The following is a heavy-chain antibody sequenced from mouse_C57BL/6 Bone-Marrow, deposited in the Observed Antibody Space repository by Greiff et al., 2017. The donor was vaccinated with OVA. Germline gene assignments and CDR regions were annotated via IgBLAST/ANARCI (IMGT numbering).Heavy chain of an antibody. CDR1: GYTFTDYY. Sequence: QVQLQQSGPELVKPGASVKISCKASGYTFTDYYINWVKQRPGQGLEWIGWIFPGSGSTYYNEKFKGKATLTVDKSSSTDYMLLSSLTSEDSAGYICARAGTRRPFDDWGKGTTLTVSS. J-gene: IGHJ2*01. V-gene: IGHV1-75*01. CDR3: ARAGTRRPFDD. D-gene: IGHD4-1*01. CDR2: IFPGSGST.